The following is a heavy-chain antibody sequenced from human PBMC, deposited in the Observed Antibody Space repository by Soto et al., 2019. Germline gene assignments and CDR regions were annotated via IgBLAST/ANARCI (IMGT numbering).Heavy chain of an antibody. Sequence: QVQLQESGPGLVKPSETLSLTCTVSGGSISSYYWSWIRQPPGKGLERIGYIYYSGSTNYNPSLKSRVTISVDTSKNQFSLKLSSVTAADTAVYYCARYSGYDWGAFDIWGQGTMVTVSS. CDR2: IYYSGST. J-gene: IGHJ3*02. CDR3: ARYSGYDWGAFDI. D-gene: IGHD5-12*01. CDR1: GGSISSYY. V-gene: IGHV4-59*01.